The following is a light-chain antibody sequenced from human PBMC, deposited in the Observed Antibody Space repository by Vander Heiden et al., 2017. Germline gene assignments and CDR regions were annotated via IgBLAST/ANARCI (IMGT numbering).Light chain of an antibody. V-gene: IGKV4-1*01. Sequence: DSVMTQSPASLAASLGERATINLKSSKSVLYSSNNKICLGWYQQKPGQPPKLLIYWASTRESGVPDRFSGSASGTDFTLTISTVQAEDVAIYYCQQYYMSPYTFGQGTKLEIK. CDR3: QQYYMSPYT. J-gene: IGKJ2*01. CDR1: KSVLYSSNNKIC. CDR2: WAS.